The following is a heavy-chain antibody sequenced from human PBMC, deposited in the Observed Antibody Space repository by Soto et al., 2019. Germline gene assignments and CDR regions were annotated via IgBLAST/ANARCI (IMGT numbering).Heavy chain of an antibody. D-gene: IGHD1-1*01. J-gene: IGHJ4*02. Sequence: GGSLRLSCAASGFTFNKNAMNWVRQAPGKGLEWVSGVSGSGGRTHYADSVKGRFTISRDNSKNTLYLQMNSLRAEDTAIYYCAKSLGETWYDPDYWAQGTLVTVSS. V-gene: IGHV3-23*01. CDR3: AKSLGETWYDPDY. CDR2: VSGSGGRT. CDR1: GFTFNKNA.